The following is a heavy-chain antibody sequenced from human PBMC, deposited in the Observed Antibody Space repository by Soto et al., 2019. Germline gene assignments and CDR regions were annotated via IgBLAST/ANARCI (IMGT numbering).Heavy chain of an antibody. CDR2: IIPVFGTA. CDR3: ARGSPTTVTTWFDP. J-gene: IGHJ5*02. Sequence: QLQLVQSGAEVKKPGSSVTVSCKASGGTFSNFAINWVRQAPGQGLEWMGGIIPVFGTATYAQKFQGRVQFTADESTSTAYMEVNSLTSEDTAVYYCARGSPTTVTTWFDPWGQGTLVTVSS. CDR1: GGTFSNFA. V-gene: IGHV1-69*01. D-gene: IGHD4-17*01.